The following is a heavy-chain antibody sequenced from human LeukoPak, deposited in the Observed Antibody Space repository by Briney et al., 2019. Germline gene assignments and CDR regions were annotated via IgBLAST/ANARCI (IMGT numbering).Heavy chain of an antibody. CDR2: FDPEDGET. V-gene: IGHV1-24*01. J-gene: IGHJ6*03. CDR3: ATVGYCSSTSCYGNYYYYYMDV. D-gene: IGHD2-2*01. CDR1: GYTLTELS. Sequence: ASVKVSCKVSGYTLTELSMHWVRQAPGKGLEWMGGFDPEDGETIYAQKFQGRVTMTEDTSTDTAYMELSSLRSEDTAVYYCATVGYCSSTSCYGNYYYYYMDVWGKGTTVTVSS.